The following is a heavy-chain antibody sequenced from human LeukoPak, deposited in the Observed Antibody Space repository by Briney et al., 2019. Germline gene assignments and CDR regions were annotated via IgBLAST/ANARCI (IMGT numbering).Heavy chain of an antibody. Sequence: SETLSLTCTVSGDSISSYYWNWIRQPPGKGLEWIGFIYYSGSTNYNPSLKSRVTISVDTPKNQFSLKLSSVTAADTAVYYCAREAPEGYRSGYVSWGQGKLVTVSS. CDR3: AREAPEGYRSGYVS. CDR1: GDSISSYY. D-gene: IGHD6-19*01. V-gene: IGHV4-59*12. J-gene: IGHJ5*02. CDR2: IYYSGST.